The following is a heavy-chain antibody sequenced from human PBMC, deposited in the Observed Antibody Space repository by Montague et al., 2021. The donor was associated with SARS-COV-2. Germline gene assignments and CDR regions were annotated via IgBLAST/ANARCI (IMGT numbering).Heavy chain of an antibody. CDR3: ARPVSYYDILSSSTNWFDP. D-gene: IGHD3-9*01. J-gene: IGHJ5*02. CDR2: LFSSWST. Sequence: SETLSLTCTVYGRSLSTSRYYWGWIRQPPGKGPVSIGSLFSSWSTYYNPSLKSRVTISVDTSKNQFSLKLSSVTAADTAVYYCARPVSYYDILSSSTNWFDPGGQGTLVTVSS. CDR1: GRSLSTSRYY. V-gene: IGHV4-39*01.